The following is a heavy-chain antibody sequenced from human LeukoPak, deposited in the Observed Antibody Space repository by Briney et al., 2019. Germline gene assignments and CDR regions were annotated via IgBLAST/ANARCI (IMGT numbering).Heavy chain of an antibody. D-gene: IGHD6-19*01. CDR1: GGSISSSNYY. V-gene: IGHV4-61*02. CDR3: ARILYSSNIDY. CDR2: IYTSEST. Sequence: PSETLSLTCSVSGGSISSSNYYWSWIRQPAGKGLEWIGRIYTSESTNYNPSLKSRVTISVDTSRNQFFLKLSSVTAADTAVYYCARILYSSNIDYWGQGSLVTVSS. J-gene: IGHJ4*02.